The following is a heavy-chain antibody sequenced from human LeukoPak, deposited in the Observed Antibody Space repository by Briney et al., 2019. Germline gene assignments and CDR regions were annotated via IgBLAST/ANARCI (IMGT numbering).Heavy chain of an antibody. J-gene: IGHJ4*02. CDR3: TRPYYGDYMNGDY. Sequence: SETLSLTCAVYGGSFSGYYWSWIRQPPGRGLEWIGEINHSGSTNYNPSLKSRVTISVDTSKNQFSLKLSSVTAADTAVYYCTRPYYGDYMNGDYWGQGTLVTVSS. CDR2: INHSGST. V-gene: IGHV4-34*01. CDR1: GGSFSGYY. D-gene: IGHD4-17*01.